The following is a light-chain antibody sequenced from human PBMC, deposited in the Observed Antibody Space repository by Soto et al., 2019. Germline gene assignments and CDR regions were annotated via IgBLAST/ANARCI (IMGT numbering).Light chain of an antibody. CDR1: QSVSNW. Sequence: DIQMTQSPSTLSASVGDRVTITCRASQSVSNWLAWYQQRPGKAPKLLIYKASSLQSGVPSRFSCGGSETEFTLTISSLQPDDFATYYCQQYDSYPYTFGPGTKLEIK. J-gene: IGKJ2*01. V-gene: IGKV1-5*03. CDR2: KAS. CDR3: QQYDSYPYT.